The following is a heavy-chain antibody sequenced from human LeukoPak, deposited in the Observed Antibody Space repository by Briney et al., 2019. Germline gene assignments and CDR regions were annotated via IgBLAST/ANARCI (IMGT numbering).Heavy chain of an antibody. CDR3: AIWYCSGGRCYSNARTFDY. CDR1: GYTFTSYA. V-gene: IGHV7-4-1*02. Sequence: ASVKVSCKASGYTFTSYAMNWVREAPGQGLEWMGWINTNTGNPTYTQGLTGRFVFSLDTSVSTAYLQISSLKAEDTAVYYCAIWYCSGGRCYSNARTFDYWGQGTRVSVSS. CDR2: INTNTGNP. J-gene: IGHJ4*02. D-gene: IGHD2-15*01.